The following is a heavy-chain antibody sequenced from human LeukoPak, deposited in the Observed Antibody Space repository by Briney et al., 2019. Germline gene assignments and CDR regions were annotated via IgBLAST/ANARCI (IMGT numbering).Heavy chain of an antibody. CDR3: AVGSCSGGSCYSDPRDDY. V-gene: IGHV4-34*01. Sequence: SETLSLTCAVSGGSFRGYYWSWIRQPPRKGLEWIGEINHRGFTNYNPSLNSRVTISVDPSKNQFSLKLSSVTAADTAIYYCAVGSCSGGSCYSDPRDDYWGQGTLVTVSS. D-gene: IGHD2-15*01. J-gene: IGHJ4*02. CDR1: GGSFRGYY. CDR2: INHRGFT.